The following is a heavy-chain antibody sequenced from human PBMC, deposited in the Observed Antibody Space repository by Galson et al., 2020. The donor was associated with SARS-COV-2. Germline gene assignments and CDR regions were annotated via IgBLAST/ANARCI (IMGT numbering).Heavy chain of an antibody. CDR3: AASTGTKGGLAFDI. CDR2: FDPEHGEI. Sequence: ASVKVSCKVSGYTLSELSMHWVRQAPGRGLEWMGGFDPEHGEIIYAQKFRGRVTMTEDTSTDTAFMDVSSPTPEDTAVYYCAASTGTKGGLAFDIWGQGTMVTVSS. J-gene: IGHJ3*02. CDR1: GYTLSELS. V-gene: IGHV1-24*01. D-gene: IGHD2-8*02.